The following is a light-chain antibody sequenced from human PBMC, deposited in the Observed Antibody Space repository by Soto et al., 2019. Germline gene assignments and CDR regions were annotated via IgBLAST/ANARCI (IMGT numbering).Light chain of an antibody. Sequence: SYELTQPPSVSVAPGKTARITCGGNNIGSKSVHWYQQNPGQAPVLVIYYDSDRPSVIPERFSGSNSGNTATLTISRVEAGDEADYYCQVWDSSSDHVVFGGGTKLTVL. J-gene: IGLJ2*01. CDR3: QVWDSSSDHVV. V-gene: IGLV3-21*04. CDR2: YDS. CDR1: NIGSKS.